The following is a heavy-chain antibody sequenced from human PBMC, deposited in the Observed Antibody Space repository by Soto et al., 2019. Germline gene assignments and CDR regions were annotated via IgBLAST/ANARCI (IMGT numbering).Heavy chain of an antibody. V-gene: IGHV1-69*01. D-gene: IGHD6-13*01. Sequence: QAQVVQSGAEVRKPGSSVKLSCKASEGTFNSYAIAWVRQAPGQGLEWMGGIIPYYNTLNYAQKFQDRLTITAGDSTNTVYMERSSLRSDDTAVYFCASGASRWYPYCFDSWAQGTLVTVSS. CDR2: IIPYYNTL. CDR3: ASGASRWYPYCFDS. CDR1: EGTFNSYA. J-gene: IGHJ4*02.